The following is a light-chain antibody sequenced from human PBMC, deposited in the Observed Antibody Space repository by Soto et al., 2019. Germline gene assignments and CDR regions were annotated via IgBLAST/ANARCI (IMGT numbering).Light chain of an antibody. CDR2: DAS. CDR3: QQYHSFSRT. V-gene: IGKV1-5*01. CDR1: QSISSW. J-gene: IGKJ1*01. Sequence: DIQMTQSPFPLSASLRDKVHITFRASQSISSWLAWYQQNPGKAPKLLIYDASTLESGVPSRFSGSGSGTEFTLTISSLQPDDFATYYCQQYHSFSRTFGQGTKVDIK.